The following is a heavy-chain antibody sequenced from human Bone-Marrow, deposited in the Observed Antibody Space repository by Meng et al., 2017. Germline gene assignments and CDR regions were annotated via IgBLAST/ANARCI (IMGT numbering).Heavy chain of an antibody. CDR1: GFSLSTSGVG. Sequence: SGPTLVKPTQTLTLTCTFSGFSLSTSGVGVGWIRQPPGKALEWLALIYWNDDKRYSPSLKSRLTITKDTSKNQVVLTMTNMDPVDTATYYCARTDNWNSNDAFDIWGQGTMVTVSS. J-gene: IGHJ3*02. CDR2: IYWNDDK. V-gene: IGHV2-5*01. D-gene: IGHD1-7*01. CDR3: ARTDNWNSNDAFDI.